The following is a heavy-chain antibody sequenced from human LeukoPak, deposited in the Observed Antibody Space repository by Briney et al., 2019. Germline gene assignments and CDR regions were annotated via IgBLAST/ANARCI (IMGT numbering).Heavy chain of an antibody. CDR1: GYTFTSYY. CDR2: INPSGGST. CDR3: ARDTDYGDSPEGAFDI. Sequence: ASVNVSCKASGYTFTSYYMHWVRQAPGQGLEWMGIINPSGGSTSYAQKFQGRVTMTRDTSTSTVYMELSSLRSEDTAVYYCARDTDYGDSPEGAFDIWGQGTMVTVSS. V-gene: IGHV1-46*01. D-gene: IGHD4-17*01. J-gene: IGHJ3*02.